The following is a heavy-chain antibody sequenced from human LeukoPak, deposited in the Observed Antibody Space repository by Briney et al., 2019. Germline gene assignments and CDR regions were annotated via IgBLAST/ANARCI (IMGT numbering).Heavy chain of an antibody. D-gene: IGHD1-1*01. V-gene: IGHV3-66*03. CDR3: TRDRAGTQSWVEFDL. CDR1: GFSVSSTY. Sequence: GGSLRLTCAASGFSVSSTYMSWVRQAPGKGLEWVSLIYTSGSTFYAGSVMGRFTISRDNSKNTLFLQINSLRAEYSAVYYCTRDRAGTQSWVEFDLWGQGTLVTVSS. J-gene: IGHJ5*02. CDR2: IYTSGST.